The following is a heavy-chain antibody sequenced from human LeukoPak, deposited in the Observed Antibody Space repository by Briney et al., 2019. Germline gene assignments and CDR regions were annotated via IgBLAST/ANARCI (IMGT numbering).Heavy chain of an antibody. D-gene: IGHD5-24*01. CDR2: ISYERSAK. CDR3: AKLQVRDGYNPPEYYNMDV. Sequence: PGGSLRLSCAASGFAFNHYAMHWVRQAPGKGLEWVALISYERSAKYYPDSVRGRFAISRDNSKNTVFLQVNSLRAEDTAVYYCAKLQVRDGYNPPEYYNMDVWGQGTTVIVSS. J-gene: IGHJ6*02. V-gene: IGHV3-30*18. CDR1: GFAFNHYA.